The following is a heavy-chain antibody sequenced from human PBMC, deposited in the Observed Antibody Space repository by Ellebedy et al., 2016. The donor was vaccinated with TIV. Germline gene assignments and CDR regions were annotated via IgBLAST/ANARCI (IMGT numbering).Heavy chain of an antibody. CDR3: ARDRQWLDYYFDF. CDR2: IFYTGST. Sequence: MPSETLSLTCTVSGGSISSSSYYWGWIRQPPGKGLEWIASIFYTGSTYYNPSLKSRVTISVYTSKNQFSLKLNSVTAADTAVYYCARDRQWLDYYFDFWGQGSLVTVSS. D-gene: IGHD6-19*01. J-gene: IGHJ4*02. V-gene: IGHV4-39*07. CDR1: GGSISSSSYY.